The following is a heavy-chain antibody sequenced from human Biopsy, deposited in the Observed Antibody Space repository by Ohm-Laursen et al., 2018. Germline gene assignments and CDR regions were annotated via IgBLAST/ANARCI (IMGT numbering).Heavy chain of an antibody. Sequence: TLSLTCTASGGSISSYYWSWIRQPPGKGLEWIGYIYYTGSTNYNPSLKSRVTISVDTSMNRLSLRLPSVTAADTAVYYCARHAPSYSGSYWRYFDLWGRGTLVTVSS. J-gene: IGHJ2*01. D-gene: IGHD1-26*01. V-gene: IGHV4-59*08. CDR1: GGSISSYY. CDR2: IYYTGST. CDR3: ARHAPSYSGSYWRYFDL.